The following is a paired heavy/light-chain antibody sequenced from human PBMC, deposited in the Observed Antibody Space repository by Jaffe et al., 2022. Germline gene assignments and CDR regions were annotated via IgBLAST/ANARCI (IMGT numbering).Light chain of an antibody. V-gene: IGKV3-11*01. J-gene: IGKJ4*01. CDR3: QQRSNWPLVT. CDR1: QSVSSY. Sequence: EIVLTQSPATLSLSPGERATLSCRASQSVSSYLAWYQQKPGQAPRLLIYDASNRATGIPARFSGSGSGTDFTLTISSLEPEDFAVYYCQQRSNWPLVTFGGGTKVEIK. CDR2: DAS.
Heavy chain of an antibody. Sequence: EVQLVESGGGLVQPGGSLRLSCAASGFTFSSYEMNWVRQAPGKGLEWVSYISSSGSTIYYADSVKGRFTISRDNAKNSLYLQMNSLRAEDTAVYYCAGPSITMVRGVPSPWAKYYYMDVWGKGTTVTVSS. J-gene: IGHJ6*03. D-gene: IGHD3-10*01. V-gene: IGHV3-48*03. CDR1: GFTFSSYE. CDR3: AGPSITMVRGVPSPWAKYYYMDV. CDR2: ISSSGSTI.